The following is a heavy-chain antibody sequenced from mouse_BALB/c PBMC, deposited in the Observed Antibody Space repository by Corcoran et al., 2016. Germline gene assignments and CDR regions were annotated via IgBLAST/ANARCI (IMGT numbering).Heavy chain of an antibody. CDR2: IDPANGNT. CDR3: ARRYTTVVADY. V-gene: IGHV14-3*02. CDR1: GFNIKDTY. J-gene: IGHJ2*01. Sequence: EVQLQQSGAELVKPGASVKLSCTASGFNIKDTYMHWVKQRPEQGLEWIGRIDPANGNTKYDPKFPGKATITADTSSNTAYLQLSSLTSEDTAVYYCARRYTTVVADYWGQGTTLTVSS. D-gene: IGHD1-1*01.